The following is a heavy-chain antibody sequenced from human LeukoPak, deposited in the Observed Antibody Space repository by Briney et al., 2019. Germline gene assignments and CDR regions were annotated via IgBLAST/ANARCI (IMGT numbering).Heavy chain of an antibody. J-gene: IGHJ4*02. V-gene: IGHV3-15*01. CDR3: TKDFGVVTDIPLY. Sequence: GGSLRLSCAASGFTFNHAWMNWVRQAPGKGVEWVGRIKRKTDGGTTDYAAVVKGRFTISRDDSKNTLYLKMNSLKTEDTAVYYCTKDFGVVTDIPLYWGQGTLVPVSS. CDR2: IKRKTDGGTT. D-gene: IGHD2-21*02. CDR1: GFTFNHAW.